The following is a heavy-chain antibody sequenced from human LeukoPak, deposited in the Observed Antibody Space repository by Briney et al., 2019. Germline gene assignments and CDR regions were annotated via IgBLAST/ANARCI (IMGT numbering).Heavy chain of an antibody. CDR1: GGSISSSSYY. CDR3: ARLEWKLRWFDP. V-gene: IGHV4-39*01. CDR2: IYYSGST. D-gene: IGHD1-26*01. J-gene: IGHJ5*02. Sequence: SETLSLTCTVSGGSISSSSYYWGWIRQPPGKGLEWIGSIYYSGSTYYNPSLKSRVTISVDTSKNQFSLKLSSVTAADTAVYYCARLEWKLRWFDPWGQGTLVTVSS.